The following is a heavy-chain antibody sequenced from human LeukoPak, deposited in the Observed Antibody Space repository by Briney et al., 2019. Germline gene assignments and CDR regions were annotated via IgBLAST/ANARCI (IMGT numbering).Heavy chain of an antibody. V-gene: IGHV1-8*01. D-gene: IGHD6-13*01. CDR3: ARGLRREQQLLRAFDY. J-gene: IGHJ4*02. CDR2: MNPNSGNT. Sequence: ASVSVSCKASGYTFTNYDINWVRQASGQGLEGMGWMNPNSGNTGSAQKFQGRVTMTSNTSISTAYMELSSLRSEDTAVYYCARGLRREQQLLRAFDYWGQGTPVTVSS. CDR1: GYTFTNYD.